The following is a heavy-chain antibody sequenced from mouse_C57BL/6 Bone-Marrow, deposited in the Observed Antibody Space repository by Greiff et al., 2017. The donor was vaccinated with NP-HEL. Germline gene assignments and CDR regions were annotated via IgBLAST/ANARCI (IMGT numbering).Heavy chain of an antibody. CDR3: ARWGYGNYLAWFSY. D-gene: IGHD2-10*02. Sequence: QVQLQQPGAELVKPGASVKLSCKASGYTFNSYWMHWVKQRPGQGLEWIGMIHPNSGSTKYNEKFKSKATLTADKSSSTAYMQLSSLPSEDSAVYYCARWGYGNYLAWFSYWGQGTRVTVSA. CDR2: IHPNSGST. J-gene: IGHJ3*01. CDR1: GYTFNSYW. V-gene: IGHV1-64*01.